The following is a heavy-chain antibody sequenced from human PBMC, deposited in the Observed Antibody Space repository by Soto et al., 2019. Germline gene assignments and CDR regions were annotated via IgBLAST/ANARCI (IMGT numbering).Heavy chain of an antibody. D-gene: IGHD6-19*01. V-gene: IGHV3-20*04. CDR3: ARDFRSFIAEADGMDV. CDR1: GFTFDDYG. J-gene: IGHJ6*02. CDR2: INWNGGST. Sequence: GGSLRLSCASSGFTFDDYGMSWVRQAPGKGLEWVSGINWNGGSTGYADSVKGRFTISRDNAKHSLYLQMNSLRAEDTALYYCARDFRSFIAEADGMDVWGQGTTVTVSS.